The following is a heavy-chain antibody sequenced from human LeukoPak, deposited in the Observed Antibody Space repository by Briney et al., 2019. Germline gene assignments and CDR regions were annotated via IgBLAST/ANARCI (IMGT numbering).Heavy chain of an antibody. CDR2: IYYSGST. CDR3: ARVPTGFYPFDY. V-gene: IGHV4-30-4*01. J-gene: IGHJ4*02. CDR1: GGSISSGDYY. D-gene: IGHD3-9*01. Sequence: SETLSLTCTVSGGSISSGDYYWNWIRQPPGKGLEWIGYIYYSGSTFYNPSLVSRVTISVDTSKNQFSLKLSSVTTPDTAMYYCARVPTGFYPFDYWGQGTLVTVSS.